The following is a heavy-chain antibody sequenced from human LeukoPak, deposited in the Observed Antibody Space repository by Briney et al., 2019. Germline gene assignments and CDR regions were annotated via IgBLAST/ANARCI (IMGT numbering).Heavy chain of an antibody. V-gene: IGHV1-69*04. CDR1: GGTFSSYA. J-gene: IGHJ6*02. CDR2: IIPILGMA. Sequence: SVKVSCKASGGTFSSYAISWVRQAPGQGLEWMGRIIPILGMANYAQKFQGRVTITADKSTSTAYMELSSLRSEDTAVYYCARAPDSSGYYYYYYGMDVWGQGTTVTVSS. D-gene: IGHD3-22*01. CDR3: ARAPDSSGYYYYYYGMDV.